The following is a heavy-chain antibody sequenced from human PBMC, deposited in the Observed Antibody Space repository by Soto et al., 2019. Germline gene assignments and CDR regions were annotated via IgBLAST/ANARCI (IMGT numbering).Heavy chain of an antibody. CDR3: ARVDVVPAAPGDY. CDR1: GYTFTSYD. J-gene: IGHJ4*02. CDR2: MNPNSGNT. V-gene: IGHV1-8*01. Sequence: ASVKVSCKASGYTFTSYDINWVRQATGQGLEWMGWMNPNSGNTGYAQKFQGRVTMTRNTSISTAYMELSSLRSEDTAVYYCARVDVVPAAPGDYWGQGTLVTVSS. D-gene: IGHD2-2*01.